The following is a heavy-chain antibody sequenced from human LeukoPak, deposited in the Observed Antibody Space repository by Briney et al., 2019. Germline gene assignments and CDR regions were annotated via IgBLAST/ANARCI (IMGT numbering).Heavy chain of an antibody. CDR2: ISYDGNNK. V-gene: IGHV3-30*18. Sequence: GGSLRLSCAAAGITFSSFGMHWARQAPGKGLEWLAIISYDGNNKYYADSVKGRFTISRDNSKNTVYLQMNSLRAEDTAVYYCAKDRYYYGSGTYPLDYWGQGTLVTVSS. CDR3: AKDRYYYGSGTYPLDY. D-gene: IGHD3-10*01. CDR1: GITFSSFG. J-gene: IGHJ4*02.